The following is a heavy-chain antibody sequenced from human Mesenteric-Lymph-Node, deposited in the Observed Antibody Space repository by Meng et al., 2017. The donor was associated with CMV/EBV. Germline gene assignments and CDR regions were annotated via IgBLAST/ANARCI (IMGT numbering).Heavy chain of an antibody. D-gene: IGHD2-2*02. J-gene: IGHJ4*02. Sequence: GESLKISCAASGFTFSSYSMNWVRQAPGKGLEWVSSISSSSSYIYYADSVKGRFTISRDNAKNSLYLQMNSLRAEDTAVYYCAKDLRCSSTSCYKSYWGQGTLVTVSS. CDR3: AKDLRCSSTSCYKSY. CDR1: GFTFSSYS. CDR2: ISSSSSYI. V-gene: IGHV3-21*04.